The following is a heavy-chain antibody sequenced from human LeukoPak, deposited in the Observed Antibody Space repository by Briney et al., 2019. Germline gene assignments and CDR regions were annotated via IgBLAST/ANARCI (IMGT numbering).Heavy chain of an antibody. V-gene: IGHV3-30*18. CDR1: GFTFSNYG. J-gene: IGHJ4*02. Sequence: GRSLRLSCAASGFTFSNYGLHWVRQAPGKGLEWVALISYDGSNKNYADSVEGRFTISRDNSKNTLYLQMNSLRAEDTAVYYCAKDSSSSWFGGDSKWGQGTLVTVSS. CDR3: AKDSSSSWFGGDSK. D-gene: IGHD6-13*01. CDR2: ISYDGSNK.